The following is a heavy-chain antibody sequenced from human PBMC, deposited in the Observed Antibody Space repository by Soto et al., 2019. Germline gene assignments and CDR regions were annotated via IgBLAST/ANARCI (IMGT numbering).Heavy chain of an antibody. J-gene: IGHJ4*02. V-gene: IGHV4-39*01. CDR2: IHNSGTT. D-gene: IGHD2-2*01. CDR3: ARRPLNKCLDY. Sequence: QLQLQESGPGLVKPSETLSLTCAVSGGCISGNNYYWGWVRQPPGKGLEWIGSIHNSGTTYYNPSLKSRVTLYVDTSINQFSLKLSSVTAADTAVYYCARRPLNKCLDYWGQGTLVTVSS. CDR1: GGCISGNNYY.